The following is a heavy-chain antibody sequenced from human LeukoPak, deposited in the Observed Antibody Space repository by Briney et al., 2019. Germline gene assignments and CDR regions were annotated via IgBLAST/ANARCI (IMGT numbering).Heavy chain of an antibody. J-gene: IGHJ3*02. CDR3: ARDVSYYDSSGYQITNDAFDI. D-gene: IGHD3-22*01. V-gene: IGHV4-59*01. CDR2: IYYSGST. Sequence: SETLPLTCTVSGGSISSYYWSWIRQPPGKGLKWIGYIYYSGSTNYNPSLKSRVTISVDTSKNQFSLKLSSVTAADTAVYYCARDVSYYDSSGYQITNDAFDIWGQGTMVTVSS. CDR1: GGSISSYY.